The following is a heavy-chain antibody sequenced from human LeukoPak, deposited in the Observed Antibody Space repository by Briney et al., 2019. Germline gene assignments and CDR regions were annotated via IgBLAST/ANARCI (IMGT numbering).Heavy chain of an antibody. J-gene: IGHJ1*01. CDR3: AREDYYDSSGYYKNTEYFQH. Sequence: GASVKVSCKASGYTFTGYYIHWVRQAPGQGLEWMGWIKPNSGGTDYAQKFQGRVTMTRDTSISTAYMELSRLRSDDTAVYYCAREDYYDSSGYYKNTEYFQHWGQGTLVTVSS. D-gene: IGHD3-22*01. CDR1: GYTFTGYY. V-gene: IGHV1-2*02. CDR2: IKPNSGGT.